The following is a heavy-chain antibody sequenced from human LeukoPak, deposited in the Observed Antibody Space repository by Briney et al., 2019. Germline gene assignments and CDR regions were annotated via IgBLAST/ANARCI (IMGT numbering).Heavy chain of an antibody. V-gene: IGHV3-23*01. Sequence: GGSLRLSCAASGFTYSDYAMSWVRQAPGKGLEWVSGISGSGSSTYYADSVKGRFTLSRDYPKNTLYLQMNSLRAEDTAVYFCAKDRSSYGMDVWGQGTTVTVSS. J-gene: IGHJ6*02. CDR2: ISGSGSST. CDR3: AKDRSSYGMDV. CDR1: GFTYSDYA.